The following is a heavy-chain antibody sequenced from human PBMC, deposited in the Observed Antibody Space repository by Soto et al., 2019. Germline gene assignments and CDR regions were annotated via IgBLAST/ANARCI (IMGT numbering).Heavy chain of an antibody. V-gene: IGHV3-30-3*01. CDR2: ISYDGSIK. Sequence: QVQLVESGGGVVQPGRSLRLSCAASGFTFSSYAMHWVRQAPGKGLEWVAVISYDGSIKYYADSVKGRFTISRDNSKNTLYLQMNSLRAEDTAVYYCARCREITIFGVVIIGPFDYWGQGTLVTVSS. CDR1: GFTFSSYA. J-gene: IGHJ4*02. D-gene: IGHD3-3*01. CDR3: ARCREITIFGVVIIGPFDY.